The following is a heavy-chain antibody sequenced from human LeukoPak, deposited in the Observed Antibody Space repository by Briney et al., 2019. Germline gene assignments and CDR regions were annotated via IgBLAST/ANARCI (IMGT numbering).Heavy chain of an antibody. J-gene: IGHJ4*02. D-gene: IGHD1-26*01. Sequence: SETLSLTCAVYGGSFSGYYWSWIRQPPGKGLEWIGEINHSGSTNYNPSLKSRVTISVDTSKNQFSLKLSSVTAADTAVYYCARGNTNSGSHPFDYWGQGTLVTVSS. CDR3: ARGNTNSGSHPFDY. CDR1: GGSFSGYY. CDR2: INHSGST. V-gene: IGHV4-34*01.